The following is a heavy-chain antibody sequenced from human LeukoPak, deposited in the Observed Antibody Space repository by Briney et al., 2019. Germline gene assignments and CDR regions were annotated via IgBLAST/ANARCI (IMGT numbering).Heavy chain of an antibody. J-gene: IGHJ4*02. D-gene: IGHD5-12*01. V-gene: IGHV1-69*13. CDR3: ATVAHYDRPRIYDY. Sequence: SVKVSCKASGGTFSSYAISWVRQAPGQGLEWMGGIIPIFGTANYAQKFQGRVTITADESTSTAYMELSSLRSEDTAVYYCATVAHYDRPRIYDYWGQGTLVTVSS. CDR1: GGTFSSYA. CDR2: IIPIFGTA.